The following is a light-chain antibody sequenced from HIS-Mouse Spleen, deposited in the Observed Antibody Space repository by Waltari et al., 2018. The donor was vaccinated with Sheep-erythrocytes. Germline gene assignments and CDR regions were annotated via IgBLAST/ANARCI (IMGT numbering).Light chain of an antibody. V-gene: IGKV1-5*03. J-gene: IGKJ3*01. CDR2: KAS. CDR3: QQYNSSLT. CDR1: QGISSW. Sequence: DIQMTQSPSTLSASVGDRVTIPCRASQGISSWLAWYQQKPGKAPKLLIYKASSLESGVPSRFSGSGSGTEFTLTISSLQPDDFATYYCQQYNSSLTFGPGTKVDIK.